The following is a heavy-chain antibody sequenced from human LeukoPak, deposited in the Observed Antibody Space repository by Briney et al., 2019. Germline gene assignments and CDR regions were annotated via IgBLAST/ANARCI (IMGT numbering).Heavy chain of an antibody. CDR1: GDFIRRGSYF. Sequence: SQTLSLTCTVSGDFIRRGSYFWSWIRQPAGKGLEWIGRISTSETNDNPSFTGRVTLSIDTSKNQFSLKLSSVTAADTAVYYCARAPYYYDSSGDDAFDIWGQGTMVTVSS. D-gene: IGHD3-22*01. CDR3: ARAPYYYDSSGDDAFDI. CDR2: ISTSET. J-gene: IGHJ3*02. V-gene: IGHV4-61*02.